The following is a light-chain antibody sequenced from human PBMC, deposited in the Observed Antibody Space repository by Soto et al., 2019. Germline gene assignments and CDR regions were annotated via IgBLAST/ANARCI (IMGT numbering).Light chain of an antibody. J-gene: IGKJ3*01. CDR3: QHYHSNLLT. CDR1: QALSRW. Sequence: DIQMTQSPSTLAASVGDRVTITCRASQALSRWLAWYQQKPGKAPNLLIYDASILATGVPSRFSGSGFGTEFTLTISSLQPDDFATYYCQHYHSNLLTFGPGTKVEIE. V-gene: IGKV1-5*01. CDR2: DAS.